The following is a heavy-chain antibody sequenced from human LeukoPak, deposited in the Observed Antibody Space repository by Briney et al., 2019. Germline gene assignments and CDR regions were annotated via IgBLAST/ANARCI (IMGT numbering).Heavy chain of an antibody. V-gene: IGHV3-20*04. J-gene: IGHJ4*02. D-gene: IGHD1-26*01. CDR3: VTGGSGTYYN. Sequence: GGSLRLSCAASGFKFDDHGMSWVRQDPGKGLEWVSSINWDGGSTLYSDSVKGRFTISRDNVENSLYLQMTTLRVDDTAFYYCVTGGSGTYYNWGQGALVTVSS. CDR2: INWDGGST. CDR1: GFKFDDHG.